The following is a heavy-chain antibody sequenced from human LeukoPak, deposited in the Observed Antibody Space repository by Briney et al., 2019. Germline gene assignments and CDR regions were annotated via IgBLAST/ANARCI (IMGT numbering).Heavy chain of an antibody. V-gene: IGHV4-59*02. J-gene: IGHJ4*02. CDR2: IYYSGST. CDR3: ARKSFHSSSYDF. CDR1: GGSVTDYY. Sequence: SETLSLTCTVSGGSVTDYYWSWIRQSPGKGLEWIGYIYYSGSTNYNPSLKSRVTISVDTSKNQFSLKLSSVTAADTAVYYCARKSFHSSSYDFWGQGTLVTVSS. D-gene: IGHD6-13*01.